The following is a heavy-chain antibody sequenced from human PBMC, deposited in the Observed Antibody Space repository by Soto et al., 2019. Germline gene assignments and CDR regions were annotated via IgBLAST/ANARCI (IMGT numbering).Heavy chain of an antibody. Sequence: SETLSLTCAVSGASISSSNWWNWVRQPPGKGLEWIGESYHSGSTSYNPSLKSRGTLSVERSKNQFSLKLSSVIAADTAVYFCATRRDGSGSLDQWGQGTLVTVSS. J-gene: IGHJ4*02. CDR2: SYHSGST. CDR1: GASISSSNW. D-gene: IGHD3-10*01. CDR3: ATRRDGSGSLDQ. V-gene: IGHV4-4*02.